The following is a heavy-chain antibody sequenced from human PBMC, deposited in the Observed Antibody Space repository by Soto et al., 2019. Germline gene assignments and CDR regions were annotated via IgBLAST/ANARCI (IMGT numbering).Heavy chain of an antibody. CDR3: AKDQRGFSSTARIDY. Sequence: EVQLLESGGGLVQPGGSLRLSCAASGFTFSSYAMSWVRQAPGKGLECVSSISGSGGSTYYADSVKGRFTISRDNSKNTRHLQMNSLSAEDTAVYYCAKDQRGFSSTARIDYWGQGTLVTVSS. V-gene: IGHV3-23*01. CDR1: GFTFSSYA. J-gene: IGHJ4*02. D-gene: IGHD6-13*01. CDR2: ISGSGGST.